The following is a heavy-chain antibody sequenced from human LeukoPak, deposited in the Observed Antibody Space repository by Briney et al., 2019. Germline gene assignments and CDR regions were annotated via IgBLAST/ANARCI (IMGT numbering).Heavy chain of an antibody. V-gene: IGHV3-23*01. D-gene: IGHD2-21*02. CDR1: GFTFDSYA. CDR3: AKDFEWPTVVTALFDAFDM. CDR2: ISGSGGST. J-gene: IGHJ3*02. Sequence: EPGGSLRLSCAASGFTFDSYAMSWVRQAPGKGLEWVSSISGSGGSTYYVDSVKGRFTISRDNSKDTLYLQMNSLRAEDTAIYYCAKDFEWPTVVTALFDAFDMWGQGTMVTVSS.